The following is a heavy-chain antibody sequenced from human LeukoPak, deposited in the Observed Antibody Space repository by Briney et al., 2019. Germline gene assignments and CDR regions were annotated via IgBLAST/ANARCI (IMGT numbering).Heavy chain of an antibody. J-gene: IGHJ4*02. CDR3: ARGYYDSSGYYKPYYFDY. V-gene: IGHV5-51*01. Sequence: GESLKISCKGSGYIFTSYWIGWVRQMPGKGLEWMGIIYPGDSDTRYSPSFQGQVTISADKSISTAYLQWSSLKASDTAMYYCARGYYDSSGYYKPYYFDYWGQGTLVTVSS. D-gene: IGHD3-22*01. CDR1: GYIFTSYW. CDR2: IYPGDSDT.